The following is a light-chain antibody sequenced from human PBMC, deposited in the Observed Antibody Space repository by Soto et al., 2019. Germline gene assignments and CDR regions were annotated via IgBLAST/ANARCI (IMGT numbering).Light chain of an antibody. J-gene: IGKJ1*01. CDR1: QTISSW. CDR2: KAS. V-gene: IGKV1-5*03. Sequence: DIQITQSPSTLSGSVGDRVTITCRASQTISSWLAWYQQKPGKAPKLLIYKASSLESGVPSRFSGSGSGTEFTLTISSLQPDDFATYWCQHYGGMWTFGQGTKVDIK. CDR3: QHYGGMWT.